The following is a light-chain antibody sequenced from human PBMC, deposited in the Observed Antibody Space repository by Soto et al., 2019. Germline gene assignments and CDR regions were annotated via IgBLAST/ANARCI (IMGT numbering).Light chain of an antibody. Sequence: EFVLTQSPGTLSLSPGERATLSCRASQTVRNNYLAWYQQIPGQAPSLLIYDASSSAPCITDRFSGGGSGTDFTLTISRLEPEDVALYYCQQFSSYPHTFGGGTKVDIK. CDR3: QQFSSYPHT. J-gene: IGKJ4*01. CDR2: DAS. CDR1: QTVRNNY. V-gene: IGKV3-20*01.